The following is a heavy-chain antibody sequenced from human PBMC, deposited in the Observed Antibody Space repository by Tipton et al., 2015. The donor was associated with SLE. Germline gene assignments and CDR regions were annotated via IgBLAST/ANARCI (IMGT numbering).Heavy chain of an antibody. CDR2: IYYSGST. V-gene: IGHV4-39*01. J-gene: IGHJ4*02. CDR3: ARTDY. D-gene: IGHD1-1*01. Sequence: TLSLTCTVSAGSISSSSYYWGWIRQPPGKGLEWSGSIYYSGSTYYNPSLKSRVTISVDTSKNQFSLKLSSVTAADTAEYYCARTDYWGQGALVTVSS. CDR1: AGSISSSSYY.